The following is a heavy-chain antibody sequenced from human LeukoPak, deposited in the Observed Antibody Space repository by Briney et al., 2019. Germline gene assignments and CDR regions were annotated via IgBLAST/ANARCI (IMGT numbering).Heavy chain of an antibody. CDR1: GFTLTSYG. V-gene: IGHV3-30*02. Sequence: GGSLRLSCAASGFTLTSYGMHWVRQAPGKGLEWVAFIQYDGSNKNYADSVKGRFTISRDYSKNTLYLQMNSLRAEDTAVYYCARDRNYCSSTSCPGGYFDYWGQGTLVTVSS. CDR2: IQYDGSNK. D-gene: IGHD2-2*01. J-gene: IGHJ4*02. CDR3: ARDRNYCSSTSCPGGYFDY.